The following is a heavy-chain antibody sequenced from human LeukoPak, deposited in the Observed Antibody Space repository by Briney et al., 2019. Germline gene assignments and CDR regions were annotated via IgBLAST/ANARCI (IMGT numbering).Heavy chain of an antibody. CDR2: SHRSGST. Sequence: SETLSLTCTVSGGSISDYYWSWIRQPPGKGLEWIGYSHRSGSTNYNPSLKSRVTISVDTSKNQFSLKLSSVTTADAAVYYCARGLQYGMDVWGQGTTVTVSS. CDR3: ARGLQYGMDV. D-gene: IGHD4-11*01. V-gene: IGHV4-59*01. J-gene: IGHJ6*02. CDR1: GGSISDYY.